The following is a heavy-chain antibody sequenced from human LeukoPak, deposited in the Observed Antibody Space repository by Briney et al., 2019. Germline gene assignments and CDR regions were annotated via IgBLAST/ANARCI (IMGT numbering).Heavy chain of an antibody. CDR3: ARDYYGDDAFDI. Sequence: GASVKVSCKASGGTFSSYAISWVRQAPGQGLEWMGGIIPIFGTANYAQKFQGRVTITADESTSTAYMELSSLRYDDTAVYYCARDYYGDDAFDIWGQGTMVTVSS. D-gene: IGHD4-17*01. J-gene: IGHJ3*02. V-gene: IGHV1-69*01. CDR1: GGTFSSYA. CDR2: IIPIFGTA.